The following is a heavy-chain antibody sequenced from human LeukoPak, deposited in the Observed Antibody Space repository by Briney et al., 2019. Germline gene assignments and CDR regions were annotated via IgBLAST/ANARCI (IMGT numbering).Heavy chain of an antibody. CDR1: GYTFTGYY. CDR3: ARDPFDVAMIVVVNPDY. J-gene: IGHJ4*02. Sequence: ASVKVSCKASGYTFTGYYMHWVRQAPGQGLEWMGWINPNSGGTNYAQKFQGRVTMTRDTSISTAYMELSRLRSDDTAVYYCARDPFDVAMIVVVNPDYWGQGTLVTVSS. D-gene: IGHD3-22*01. CDR2: INPNSGGT. V-gene: IGHV1-2*02.